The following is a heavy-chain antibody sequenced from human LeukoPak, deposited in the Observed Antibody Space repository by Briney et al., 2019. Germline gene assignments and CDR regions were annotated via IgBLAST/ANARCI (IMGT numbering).Heavy chain of an antibody. CDR1: GGSISSYY. D-gene: IGHD5-24*01. CDR2: IYYSGST. V-gene: IGHV4-59*12. CDR3: ARDTGTSTMRHYFDY. Sequence: SETLSLTCTVSGGSISSYYWSWIRQPPGKGLEWIGYIYYSGSTNYNPSLKSRVTISVDTSKNQFSLKLSSVTAADTAVYYCARDTGTSTMRHYFDYWGQGALVTVSS. J-gene: IGHJ4*02.